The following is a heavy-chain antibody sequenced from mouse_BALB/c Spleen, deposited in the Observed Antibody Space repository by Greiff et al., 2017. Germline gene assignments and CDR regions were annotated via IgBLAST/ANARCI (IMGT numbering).Heavy chain of an antibody. D-gene: IGHD3-1*01. Sequence: EVKVVESGGGLVQPGGSLRLSCATSGFTFTDYYMSWVRQPPGKALEWLGFIRNKANGYTTEYSASVKGRFTISRDNSQSILYLQMNTLRAEDSATYYCARHTGWFAYWGQGTLVTVSA. J-gene: IGHJ3*01. CDR1: GFTFTDYY. CDR3: ARHTGWFAY. V-gene: IGHV7-3*02. CDR2: IRNKANGYTT.